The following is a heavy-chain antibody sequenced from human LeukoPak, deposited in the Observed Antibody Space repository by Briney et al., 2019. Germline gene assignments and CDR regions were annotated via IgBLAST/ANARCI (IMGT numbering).Heavy chain of an antibody. CDR2: VKSKTDGGTI. CDR1: GFTFSKAW. V-gene: IGHV3-15*01. J-gene: IGHJ6*04. Sequence: GGSLRLSCAASGFTFSKAWMSWVRQAPGKGLEWISRVKSKTDGGTIDYAAPVKGRFTLSRDDSQNMLYLQMNSLKVEDTAVYYCTTSDVQGKGSTVTVSA. CDR3: TTSDV.